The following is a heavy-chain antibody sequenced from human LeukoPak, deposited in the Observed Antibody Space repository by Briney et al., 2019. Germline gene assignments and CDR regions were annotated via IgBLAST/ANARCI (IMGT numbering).Heavy chain of an antibody. CDR3: ARGYCSSTSCYTWGCYYMDV. Sequence: SVKVSCKASGGTFSSYAISWVRQAPGQGLEWMGGIIPIFGTANYAQKFQGRVTITTDESTSTAYMELSSLRSEDTAVYYCARGYCSSTSCYTWGCYYMDVWGKGTTVTVSS. J-gene: IGHJ6*03. CDR1: GGTFSSYA. CDR2: IIPIFGTA. D-gene: IGHD2-2*02. V-gene: IGHV1-69*05.